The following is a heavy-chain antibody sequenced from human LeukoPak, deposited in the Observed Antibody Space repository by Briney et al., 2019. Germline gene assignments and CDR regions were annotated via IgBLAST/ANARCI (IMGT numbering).Heavy chain of an antibody. D-gene: IGHD3-22*01. Sequence: GGSLRLSCAASGFTFSNYAMHWVRQAPGKGLEWVAMISNDGSNKYYADSVKGRFTISRDNSKNTLYLQMNSLRAEDTAVYYCAKDYSDSSGYFRVPHVFDFWGQGTLVTVSS. CDR2: ISNDGSNK. CDR3: AKDYSDSSGYFRVPHVFDF. CDR1: GFTFSNYA. J-gene: IGHJ4*02. V-gene: IGHV3-30*04.